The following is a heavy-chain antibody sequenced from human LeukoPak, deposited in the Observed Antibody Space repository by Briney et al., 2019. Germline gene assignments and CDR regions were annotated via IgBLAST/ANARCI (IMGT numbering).Heavy chain of an antibody. V-gene: IGHV4-59*01. CDR2: IYYSGST. CDR1: GGSISGYY. CDR3: ARDSPAGAGTGGGVDY. J-gene: IGHJ4*02. Sequence: PSETLSLTCAVSGGSISGYYWSWIRQSPDKGLEWIGYIYYSGSTNYNPSLQSRVTISVDTSKNQFSLKLSSVTAADTAVYYCARDSPAGAGTGGGVDYWGQGTLVTVSS. D-gene: IGHD6-19*01.